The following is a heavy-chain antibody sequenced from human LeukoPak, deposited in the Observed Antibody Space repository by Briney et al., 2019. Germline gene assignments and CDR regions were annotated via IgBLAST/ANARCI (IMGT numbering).Heavy chain of an antibody. J-gene: IGHJ4*02. V-gene: IGHV1-2*02. CDR3: ASDEVGDGYNEGYFDY. CDR2: INPNSGGT. CDR1: GYTFTGYY. D-gene: IGHD5-24*01. Sequence: ASVKVSCKASGYTFTGYYMHWVRQAPGQGLEWMGWINPNSGGTHYAQKFQGRVTTTRDTSITTAYLELTRLTSDDAAVYYCASDEVGDGYNEGYFDYWGQGTLVTVSS.